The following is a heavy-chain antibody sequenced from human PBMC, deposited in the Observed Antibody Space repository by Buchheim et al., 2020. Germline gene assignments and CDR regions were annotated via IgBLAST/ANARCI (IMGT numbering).Heavy chain of an antibody. J-gene: IGHJ4*02. CDR2: INPDGGAK. V-gene: IGHV3-7*03. Sequence: ETQVVESGGGLVQPGGSLRLSCVASGFSLSPYWMSWVRQTPGKGLHWVANINPDGGAKNYVDSVKGRFTISRDNAKNSLYLEMNNLGFEDSAIYHSARGWRADYWGQGTL. CDR3: ARGWRADY. CDR1: GFSLSPYW.